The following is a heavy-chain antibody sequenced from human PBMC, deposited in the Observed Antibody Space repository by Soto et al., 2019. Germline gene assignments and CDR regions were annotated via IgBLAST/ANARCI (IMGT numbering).Heavy chain of an antibody. V-gene: IGHV4-4*07. Sequence: QVQLQESGPGLVKPSETLSLTCIVSGASISGYYWSWVRQPAGKGLEWIGRFYTSGSANTYYNPSLRSRVTMQVATSKNHFPLKMTSVTAADTAVYYGVGESGGGGYCSGGSCYGMDVWGQGTTVTVSS. CDR3: VGESGGGGYCSGGSCYGMDV. J-gene: IGHJ6*02. CDR2: FYTSGSANT. CDR1: GASISGYY. D-gene: IGHD2-15*01.